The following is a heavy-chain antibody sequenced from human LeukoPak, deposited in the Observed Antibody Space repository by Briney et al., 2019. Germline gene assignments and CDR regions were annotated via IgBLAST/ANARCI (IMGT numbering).Heavy chain of an antibody. J-gene: IGHJ3*02. Sequence: GESLKIACKGSGYSFTSYWIGWVRQMPGKGLEWMGIIYPGDSDTRYSPSFQGQVTISADKSISTAYLQWSSLKASDSAMYYCATNTMFRGIHAFDIWGQGTMVTVSS. CDR1: GYSFTSYW. CDR3: ATNTMFRGIHAFDI. D-gene: IGHD3-10*01. V-gene: IGHV5-51*01. CDR2: IYPGDSDT.